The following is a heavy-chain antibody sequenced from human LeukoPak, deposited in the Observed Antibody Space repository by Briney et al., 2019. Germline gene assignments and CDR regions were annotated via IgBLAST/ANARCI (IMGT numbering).Heavy chain of an antibody. CDR2: MNPNSGNT. Sequence: VASVKVSCKASGYTFTSYDINWVRQTTGQGLEWMGWMNPNSGNTGYAQKFQGRVTVTRNTSISTAYMELSSLRSEDTAVYYCARVGATEFFQHWGQGTLVTVSS. J-gene: IGHJ1*01. CDR1: GYTFTSYD. D-gene: IGHD1-26*01. CDR3: ARVGATEFFQH. V-gene: IGHV1-8*01.